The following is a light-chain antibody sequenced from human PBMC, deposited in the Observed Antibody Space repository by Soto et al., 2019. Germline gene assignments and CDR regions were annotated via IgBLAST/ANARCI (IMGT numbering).Light chain of an antibody. Sequence: QSVLTQPASVSGSPGQSITISCTGTSSDVGSYNLVSWYQQRPGQAPKLIIYEGNKRPSGVPNRFSASKSANTASLTISGLQAEDEADYYCCSYAGSSTVYVFGTGTKVTV. CDR2: EGN. CDR1: SSDVGSYNL. CDR3: CSYAGSSTVYV. J-gene: IGLJ1*01. V-gene: IGLV2-23*01.